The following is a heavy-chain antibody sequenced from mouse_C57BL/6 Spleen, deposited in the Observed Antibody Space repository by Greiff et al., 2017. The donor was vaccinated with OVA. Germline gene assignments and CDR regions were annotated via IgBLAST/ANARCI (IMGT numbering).Heavy chain of an antibody. J-gene: IGHJ2*01. CDR2: IDPENGDT. Sequence: VQLQQSGAELVRPGASVKLSCTASGFNIKDDYMHWVKQRPEQGLEWIGWIDPENGDTEYASKFQGKATITADTSSNTAYLQLSSLTSEDTAVYYCTTMHYGSSYDYWGQGTTLTVSS. D-gene: IGHD1-1*01. CDR3: TTMHYGSSYDY. V-gene: IGHV14-4*01. CDR1: GFNIKDDY.